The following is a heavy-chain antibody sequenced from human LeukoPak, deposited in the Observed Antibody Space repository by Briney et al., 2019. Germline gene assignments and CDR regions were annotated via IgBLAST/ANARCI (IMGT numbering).Heavy chain of an antibody. CDR1: GFTFSSYA. J-gene: IGHJ4*02. V-gene: IGHV3-30*04. D-gene: IGHD2-21*02. Sequence: GGSLRLSCAASGFTFSSYAMHWVRQAPGKGLEWVAVISYDGSKKYYADSVKGRFTISRDNSKNTLYLQMNSLRAEDTAVYYCARDFGVTQYYFDYWGQGTLVTVSS. CDR3: ARDFGVTQYYFDY. CDR2: ISYDGSKK.